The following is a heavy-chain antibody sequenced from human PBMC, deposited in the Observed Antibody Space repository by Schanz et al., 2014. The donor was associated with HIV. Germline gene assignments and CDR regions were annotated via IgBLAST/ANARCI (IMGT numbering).Heavy chain of an antibody. V-gene: IGHV4-31*03. CDR2: IYYSGIT. CDR1: GDSISSGGYY. D-gene: IGHD2-8*01. Sequence: QVQLQESGPGLVKPSQTLSLTCTVSGDSISSGGYYWSWIRQHPGKGLEWIGYIYYSGITYYNPSLKSRLTISVDTSKNQFSLKLSSVTAADTAVYYCASQGACTNGVCYTGNWFDPWGQGTLVTVSS. CDR3: ASQGACTNGVCYTGNWFDP. J-gene: IGHJ5*02.